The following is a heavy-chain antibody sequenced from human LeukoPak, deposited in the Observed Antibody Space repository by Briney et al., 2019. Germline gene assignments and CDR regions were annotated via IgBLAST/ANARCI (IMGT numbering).Heavy chain of an antibody. Sequence: GASVKVSCKAPGYTFTDYFMHWVRQAPGQGLEWMGWINPNSGGTHYAQKFQGRVTMTRDTSISTAYMELSRLRSDGTAVYYCARDPGYSSPRGDYWGQGTLVTVSS. D-gene: IGHD5-18*01. CDR2: INPNSGGT. J-gene: IGHJ4*02. CDR1: GYTFTDYF. V-gene: IGHV1-2*02. CDR3: ARDPGYSSPRGDY.